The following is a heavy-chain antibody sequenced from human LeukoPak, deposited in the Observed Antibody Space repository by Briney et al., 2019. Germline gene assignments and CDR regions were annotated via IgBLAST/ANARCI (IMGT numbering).Heavy chain of an antibody. Sequence: GRSLGLSYAASGFTFGSYAIHWVRQAPGKGLEWVAVISYDGSNKYYADSVKGRFTISRDNSKNTLYLQMNSLRAEDTAVYYCAREVITPGEDYFDYWGQGTLVTVSS. CDR1: GFTFGSYA. CDR3: AREVITPGEDYFDY. D-gene: IGHD3-16*01. CDR2: ISYDGSNK. J-gene: IGHJ4*02. V-gene: IGHV3-30-3*01.